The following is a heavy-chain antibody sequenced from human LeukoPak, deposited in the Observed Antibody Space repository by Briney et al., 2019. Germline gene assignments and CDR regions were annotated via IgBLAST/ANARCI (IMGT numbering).Heavy chain of an antibody. D-gene: IGHD3-3*01. CDR2: IYQNGRT. V-gene: IGHV4-38-2*01. Sequence: PSETLSLTCVVSGYSISSGYYWGRVRPPPGKGLEWIGRIYQNGRTYYNPSLKTRFTISVDTSKNQFSLKLRSVTAADRAVYYCAGQPYDFWSGYYTNFDYWGQGTLVSVSS. J-gene: IGHJ4*02. CDR3: AGQPYDFWSGYYTNFDY. CDR1: GYSISSGYY.